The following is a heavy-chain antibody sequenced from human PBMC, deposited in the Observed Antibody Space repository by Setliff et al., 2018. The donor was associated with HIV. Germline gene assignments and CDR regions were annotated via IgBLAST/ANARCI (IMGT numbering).Heavy chain of an antibody. CDR2: INTNTGNP. D-gene: IGHD2-15*01. CDR1: GYTFTTYA. J-gene: IGHJ5*02. V-gene: IGHV7-4-1*02. CDR3: ARGCNGGNCYHGSGWFDP. Sequence: ASVKVSCKASGYTFTTYAMNWVRQAPGQGPEWMGWINTNTGNPTYAQGFTGRFVFSLDTSVSTAYLQISSLKAEDTAVYYCARGCNGGNCYHGSGWFDPWGQGTLVTVSS.